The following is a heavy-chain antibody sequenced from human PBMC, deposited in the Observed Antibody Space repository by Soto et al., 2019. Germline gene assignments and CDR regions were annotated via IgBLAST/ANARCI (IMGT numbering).Heavy chain of an antibody. CDR2: ISSSSSTI. CDR3: ARHPERIAEIGWFDP. Sequence: EVQLVEPGGGLVQPGGSLRLSCAASGFTFSSYSMNWVRQAPGKGLEWVSYISSSSSTIYYADSVKGRFTISRDNAKNSLYLQMNSLRAEDMAVYYCARHPERIAEIGWFDPWGQGTLVTVSS. J-gene: IGHJ5*02. D-gene: IGHD6-13*01. V-gene: IGHV3-48*01. CDR1: GFTFSSYS.